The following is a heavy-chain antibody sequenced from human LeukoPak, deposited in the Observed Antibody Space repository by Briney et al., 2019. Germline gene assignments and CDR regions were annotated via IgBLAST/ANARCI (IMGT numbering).Heavy chain of an antibody. V-gene: IGHV3-23*01. Sequence: GGSLRLSCAASGFTFSSYGTSWVRQAPGKGLEWVSAISGSGGSTYYADSVKGRFTISRDNSKNTLYLQMNSLRAEDTAVYYCAKEMLLSSTFDYWGQGTLVTVSS. CDR2: ISGSGGST. J-gene: IGHJ4*02. D-gene: IGHD2-2*01. CDR3: AKEMLLSSTFDY. CDR1: GFTFSSYG.